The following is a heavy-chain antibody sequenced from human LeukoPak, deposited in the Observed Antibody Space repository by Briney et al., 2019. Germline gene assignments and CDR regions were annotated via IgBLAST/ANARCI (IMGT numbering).Heavy chain of an antibody. CDR1: GASITIADYY. Sequence: SETLSLTCAVSGASITIADYYWGWIRLPPGKGLEWIGTISHTGTTYYNPSLQSRVSISVDKSRNQFSLKLSSVTAADTAVYYCATREHHFQRPHGDYWGQGTQVTVSS. D-gene: IGHD1-26*01. J-gene: IGHJ4*02. CDR2: ISHTGTT. CDR3: ATREHHFQRPHGDY. V-gene: IGHV4-39*01.